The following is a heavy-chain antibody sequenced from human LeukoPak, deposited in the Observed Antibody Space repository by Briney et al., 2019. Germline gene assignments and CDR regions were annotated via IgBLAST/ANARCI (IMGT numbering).Heavy chain of an antibody. J-gene: IGHJ4*02. D-gene: IGHD6-6*01. CDR1: GVSINSYY. CDR2: IYSSGST. CDR3: ARHPPYSSSSIVYFDY. V-gene: IGHV4-59*08. Sequence: SETLSLTCTVSGVSINSYYWSWIRQPPGKGLEWIGYIYSSGSTKYNPSLMSRVTISVDTSKNQFSLKLSSVTAADTAVYYCARHPPYSSSSIVYFDYWGQGTLVTVSS.